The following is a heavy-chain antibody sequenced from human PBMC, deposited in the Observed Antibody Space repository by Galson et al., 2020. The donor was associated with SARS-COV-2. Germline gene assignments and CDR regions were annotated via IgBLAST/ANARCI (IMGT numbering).Heavy chain of an antibody. CDR3: ARLSGFDDY. D-gene: IGHD1-26*01. V-gene: IGHV4-30-4*07. J-gene: IGHJ4*02. CDR2: IYYSGST. Sequence: SETLSLTCAVSGGSISSGAYSWSWIRQPPGKGLEWIGSIYYSGSTYYNPSLTSRLSISIDTSKNQFSLKLTSVTAADTAVYYCARLSGFDDYWGQGTLVTVSS. CDR1: GGSISSGAYS.